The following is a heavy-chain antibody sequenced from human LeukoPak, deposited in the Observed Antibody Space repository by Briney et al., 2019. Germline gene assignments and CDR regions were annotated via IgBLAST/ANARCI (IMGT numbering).Heavy chain of an antibody. CDR1: GGTFSSYA. V-gene: IGHV1-69*05. CDR2: IIPIFGTA. Sequence: SVKVSCKASGGTFSSYAISWVRQAPGQGLEWMGGIIPIFGTANYAQKFQGRVTITTDESTSTAHMELSSLRSEDTAVYYCAGSPCSSTSCPKKNWFDPWGQGTLVTVSS. J-gene: IGHJ5*02. CDR3: AGSPCSSTSCPKKNWFDP. D-gene: IGHD2-2*01.